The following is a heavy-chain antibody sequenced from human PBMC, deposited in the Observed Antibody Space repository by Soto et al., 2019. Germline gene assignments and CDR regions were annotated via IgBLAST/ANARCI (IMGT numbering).Heavy chain of an antibody. V-gene: IGHV3-72*01. J-gene: IGHJ4*02. Sequence: GGSLRLSCAASGFTLSDHYMDWVRQAPGKGLEWVGRTKNKANRYTTEYAASVNGRFTISRDDSKNSLYLQMNSLKTEDTAVHYCARWVSGSPDNWGQGTLVTVSS. CDR3: ARWVSGSPDN. CDR2: TKNKANRYTT. D-gene: IGHD1-26*01. CDR1: GFTLSDHY.